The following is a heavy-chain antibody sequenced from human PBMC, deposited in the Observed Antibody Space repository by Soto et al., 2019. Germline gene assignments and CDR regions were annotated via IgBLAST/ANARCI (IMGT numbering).Heavy chain of an antibody. CDR2: ISASRHSV. D-gene: IGHD2-2*01. CDR1: GFSFRTYS. J-gene: IGHJ4*02. V-gene: IGHV3-21*01. CDR3: ARDFVYRGYCTTSSCSNFDY. Sequence: GGSLRLSCVASGFSFRTYSMNWVRQAPGKGLEWVSFISASRHSVYYADSVKGRFTISRDNAKSSLYLQMNSLRAEDTAVYFCARDFVYRGYCTTSSCSNFDYWGQGP.